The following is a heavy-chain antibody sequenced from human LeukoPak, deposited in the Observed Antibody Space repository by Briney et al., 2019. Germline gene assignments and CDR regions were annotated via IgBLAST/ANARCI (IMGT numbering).Heavy chain of an antibody. CDR1: GGSFSGYY. V-gene: IGHV4-34*01. CDR3: AEASAMIVVVSKHFDY. J-gene: IGHJ4*02. Sequence: SETLSLTCAVYGGSFSGYYWSWIRQPPGKGLEWIGEINHSGSTNYNPSLKSRVTISVDTSKNQFSLKLSSVTAADTAVYYCAEASAMIVVVSKHFDYWGQGTLVTVSS. CDR2: INHSGST. D-gene: IGHD3-22*01.